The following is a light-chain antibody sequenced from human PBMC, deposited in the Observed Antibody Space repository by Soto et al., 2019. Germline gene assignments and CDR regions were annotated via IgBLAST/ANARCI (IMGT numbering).Light chain of an antibody. J-gene: IGKJ2*01. CDR2: KAS. CDR1: QSITSW. Sequence: DIQMTQSPSTLSASVGDRVTITCRASQSITSWLAWYQQKPGKAPKLLIYKASSLESGVPSSFSGSGSGTEFTLTISSLQPDDFGTYYCQQYDSYPYTFGQGTKLEI. CDR3: QQYDSYPYT. V-gene: IGKV1-5*03.